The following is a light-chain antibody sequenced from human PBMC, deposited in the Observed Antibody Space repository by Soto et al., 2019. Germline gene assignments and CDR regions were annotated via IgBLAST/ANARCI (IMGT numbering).Light chain of an antibody. J-gene: IGLJ1*01. CDR2: DVS. Sequence: QSALTQPASVSGSPGQSITISCTGTGSDVGGSNYVSWYQQHPGKAPKLIISDVSYRPSGVSNRFSGSKSGNTASLTISGLQVEDEADYYCSSYTSSSTYVFGTGTKLTVL. CDR1: GSDVGGSNY. CDR3: SSYTSSSTYV. V-gene: IGLV2-14*01.